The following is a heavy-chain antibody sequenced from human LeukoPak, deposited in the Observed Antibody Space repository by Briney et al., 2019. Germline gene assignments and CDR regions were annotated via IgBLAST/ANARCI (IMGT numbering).Heavy chain of an antibody. CDR3: ARSIAVAGKVNYLDY. Sequence: SETLSLTCTVSGGSISSYYWSWIRQPAGKGLEWIGRIYTSGSTNYNPSLKSRVTMSVDTSKNQFPLKLSSVTAADTAVYYCARSIAVAGKVNYLDYWGQGTLVTVSS. D-gene: IGHD6-19*01. V-gene: IGHV4-4*07. CDR2: IYTSGST. J-gene: IGHJ4*02. CDR1: GGSISSYY.